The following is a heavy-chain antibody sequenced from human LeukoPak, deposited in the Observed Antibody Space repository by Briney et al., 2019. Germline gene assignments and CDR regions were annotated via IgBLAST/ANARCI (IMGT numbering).Heavy chain of an antibody. CDR3: ARNTAVAGTPGV. J-gene: IGHJ4*02. D-gene: IGHD6-19*01. CDR2: INTGNGDT. V-gene: IGHV1-3*04. CDR1: GYPFTSYP. Sequence: GASVKVSCKASGYPFTSYPIHWVRQAPGQRLEWMGWINTGNGDTKYSQQFQGRVTVTRDTSASTAYMEVSSLRSEDTAVYYCARNTAVAGTPGVWGQGTLVTVSS.